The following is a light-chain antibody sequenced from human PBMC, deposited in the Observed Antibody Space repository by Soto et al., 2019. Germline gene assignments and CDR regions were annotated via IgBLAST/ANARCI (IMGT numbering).Light chain of an antibody. CDR3: CSYKV. CDR1: SSDVGGYNY. CDR2: DVS. J-gene: IGLJ3*02. V-gene: IGLV2-11*01. Sequence: QSALTQPRSVSGSPGQSVTISCTGTSSDVGGYNYVSWYQQHPGKAPKLMIYDVSKRPSGVPDRFSGSKSGNTASLTISGLQAEDEADYYCCSYKVFGGGTKVTVL.